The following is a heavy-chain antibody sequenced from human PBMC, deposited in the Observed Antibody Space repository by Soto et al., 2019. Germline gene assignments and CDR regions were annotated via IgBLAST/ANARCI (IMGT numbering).Heavy chain of an antibody. V-gene: IGHV4-34*01. CDR1: GGSISGYY. Sequence: SETLSLTCTVSGGSISGYYWSWIRQPPGKGLEWIGEINHSGSTNYNPSLKSRVTISVDTSKNQFSLKLSSVTAADTAVYYCAGGEMATIQDAFDIWGQGTMVTVSS. D-gene: IGHD5-12*01. CDR3: AGGEMATIQDAFDI. J-gene: IGHJ3*02. CDR2: INHSGST.